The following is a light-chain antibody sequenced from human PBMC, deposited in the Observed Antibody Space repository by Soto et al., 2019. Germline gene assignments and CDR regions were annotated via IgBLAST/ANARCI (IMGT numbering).Light chain of an antibody. Sequence: QAVVTQEPSLTVSPGGTVSLTCGSNTGAVTIGHYPYWFQQKPGQAPRTLVYDTNNRHSWTPARFSGPLLGGKAALTLSGAQPEDEADYYCLISSGGARVFGGGTKLTVL. V-gene: IGLV7-46*01. CDR1: TGAVTIGHY. CDR2: DTN. J-gene: IGLJ3*02. CDR3: LISSGGARV.